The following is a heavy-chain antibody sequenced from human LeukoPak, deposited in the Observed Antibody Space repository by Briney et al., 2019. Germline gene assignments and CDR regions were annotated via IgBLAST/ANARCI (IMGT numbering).Heavy chain of an antibody. J-gene: IGHJ4*02. CDR2: ISSSGSTI. CDR1: GFTFSSYE. D-gene: IGHD3-22*01. CDR3: ARVPKRITMIVGDFDY. V-gene: IGHV3-48*03. Sequence: GGSLRLSCAASGFTFSSYEMNWVRQAPGKGLEWVSYISSSGSTIYYANSVKGRFTISRDNAKNSLYLQMNSLRAEDTAVYYCARVPKRITMIVGDFDYWGQGTLVTVSS.